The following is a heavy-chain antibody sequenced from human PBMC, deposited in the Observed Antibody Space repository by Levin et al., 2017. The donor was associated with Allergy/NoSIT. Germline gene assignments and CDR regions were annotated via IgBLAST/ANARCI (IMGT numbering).Heavy chain of an antibody. CDR3: ARERYSTGRLYFDS. J-gene: IGHJ4*02. Sequence: GGSLRLSCVASGFSFSSKGMNWIRQAPGRGLEWVAYISGSSSSTFYADSVKGRFNLSRDDAKNSLYLQMNSLRDEDTAVYYCARERYSTGRLYFDSWGQGTLVTVSS. V-gene: IGHV3-48*02. D-gene: IGHD6-19*01. CDR2: ISGSSSST. CDR1: GFSFSSKG.